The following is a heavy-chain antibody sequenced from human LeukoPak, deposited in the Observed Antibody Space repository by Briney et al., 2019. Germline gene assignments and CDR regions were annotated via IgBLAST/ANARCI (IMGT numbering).Heavy chain of an antibody. V-gene: IGHV3-30-3*01. Sequence: AGGSPRLSCTASGFRFSAYAMQWVRQAPGKGLEWVAVISIDGNTQYYADSVRGRFSISRDNSENTLYLEMSSLRGEDTGIFYCAREEYKYGLGALDVWGQGTTVTVSS. CDR1: GFRFSAYA. J-gene: IGHJ6*02. D-gene: IGHD5-18*01. CDR3: AREEYKYGLGALDV. CDR2: ISIDGNTQ.